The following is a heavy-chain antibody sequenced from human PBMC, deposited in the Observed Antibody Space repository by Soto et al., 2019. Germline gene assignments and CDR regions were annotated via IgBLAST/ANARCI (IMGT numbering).Heavy chain of an antibody. Sequence: GGSLRLSCATSGFTFVDYGMSWFRQAPGKGLEWVAFIRSKAFGATPEYAASVKGRFTVSRDDSKNTAYLQMSSLKTEDTAVYYCAAHITRTMVRGVISPYGMDVWGQGTTVTV. J-gene: IGHJ6*02. V-gene: IGHV3-49*03. CDR1: GFTFVDYG. D-gene: IGHD3-10*01. CDR2: IRSKAFGATP. CDR3: AAHITRTMVRGVISPYGMDV.